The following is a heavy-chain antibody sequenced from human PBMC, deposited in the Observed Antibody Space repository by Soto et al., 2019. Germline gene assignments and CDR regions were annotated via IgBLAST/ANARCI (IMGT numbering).Heavy chain of an antibody. V-gene: IGHV6-1*01. CDR1: GDSVSSNSAA. CDR3: ARWETSSGWNAFDI. D-gene: IGHD6-19*01. J-gene: IGHJ3*02. CDR2: TYYRSKWYN. Sequence: TLSLTCVISGDSVSSNSAAWNWIRQPPSRGLEWLGRTYYRSKWYNDYAVSVKSRITINPDTSKNQFSLQLNSVTPEDTAVYYCARWETSSGWNAFDIWGQGTMVTVSS.